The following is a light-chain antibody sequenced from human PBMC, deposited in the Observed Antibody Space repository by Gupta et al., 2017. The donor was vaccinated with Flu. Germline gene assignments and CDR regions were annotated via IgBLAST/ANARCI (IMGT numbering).Light chain of an antibody. V-gene: IGLV1-47*02. Sequence: HSVLTQSPSASGTPGQRVTVSCSGGSSNIGSNYVYWYQQFSGAAPKLLIYSNNQRRSGVPDRFSGSKSGTSASLAISGLRFEDEADYYCAAWDGSLSGQVVFGGGTKLTVL. J-gene: IGLJ2*01. CDR2: SNN. CDR3: AAWDGSLSGQVV. CDR1: SSNIGSNY.